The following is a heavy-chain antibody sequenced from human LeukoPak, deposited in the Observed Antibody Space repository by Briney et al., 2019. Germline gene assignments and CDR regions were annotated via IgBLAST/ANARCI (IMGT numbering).Heavy chain of an antibody. V-gene: IGHV3-15*01. CDR1: GFTFSNAW. CDR2: IKSKTDGGTT. J-gene: IGHJ4*02. CDR3: TTDFPVGRSGSSEGEIDY. Sequence: GGSLRLSCAASGFTFSNAWMSWVRQAPGKGLEWVGRIKSKTDGGTTDYAAPVKGRFTISRDDSKNTPYLQMNSLKTEDTAVYYCTTDFPVGRSGSSEGEIDYWGQGTLVTVSS. D-gene: IGHD3-10*01.